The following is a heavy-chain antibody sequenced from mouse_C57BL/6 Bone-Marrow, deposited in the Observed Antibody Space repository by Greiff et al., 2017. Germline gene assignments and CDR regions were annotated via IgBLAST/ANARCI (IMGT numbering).Heavy chain of an antibody. CDR3: ARNGLLLWFAY. CDR2: IWSGGSK. V-gene: IGHV2-2*01. CDR1: GFSLTSYG. Sequence: VQLQQSGPGLVQPSQSLSITCTVSGFSLTSYGVHWVRQSPGKGLEWLGVIWSGGSKDYNAAFISRLSISKDNSKSQVFFKMNSLQADDTAIYYCARNGLLLWFAYWGQGTLVTVSA. D-gene: IGHD2-3*01. J-gene: IGHJ3*01.